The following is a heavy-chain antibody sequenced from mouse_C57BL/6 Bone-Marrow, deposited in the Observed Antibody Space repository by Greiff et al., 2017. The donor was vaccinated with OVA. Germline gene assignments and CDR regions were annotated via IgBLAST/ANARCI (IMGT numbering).Heavy chain of an antibody. D-gene: IGHD1-1*01. CDR1: GFTFSSYA. Sequence: VQLKESGGGLVKPGGSLKLSCAASGFTFSSYAMSWVRQTPEKRLEWVATISDGGSYTYYPDTVKGRFTISRDTAKDNLYLQMSHLKSEDTAMYNCARDRSYYYGSSDIAYWGQGTLVTVSA. CDR3: ARDRSYYYGSSDIAY. V-gene: IGHV5-4*01. J-gene: IGHJ3*01. CDR2: ISDGGSYT.